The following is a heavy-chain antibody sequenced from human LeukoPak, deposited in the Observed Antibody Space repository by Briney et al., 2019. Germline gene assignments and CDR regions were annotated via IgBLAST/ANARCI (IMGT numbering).Heavy chain of an antibody. CDR3: ARSGIKMIVVVNGAFDI. CDR1: GGSISSYY. Sequence: SETLSLTCTVSGGSISSYYWSWIRQPAGKGLEWIARIYTSGSTNYNPSLKSRVTMSVDTSKNQFSLKLSSVTAADTAVYYCARSGIKMIVVVNGAFDIWGQGTMVTVSS. CDR2: IYTSGST. D-gene: IGHD3-22*01. J-gene: IGHJ3*02. V-gene: IGHV4-4*07.